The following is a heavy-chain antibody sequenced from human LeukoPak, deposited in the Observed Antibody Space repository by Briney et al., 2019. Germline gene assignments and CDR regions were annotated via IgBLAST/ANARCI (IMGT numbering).Heavy chain of an antibody. V-gene: IGHV1-46*01. Sequence: ASVKVSCKASVYTFTNYYIHWVRQDPGQGLEWMGLINPGGDNTDYAQNFQGRVTMTRDTSTSTVYMGLSSLRSEDTAVYYCARIRDGYNDAYDIWGQGTMVTVSS. D-gene: IGHD5-24*01. CDR3: ARIRDGYNDAYDI. CDR1: VYTFTNYY. J-gene: IGHJ3*02. CDR2: INPGGDNT.